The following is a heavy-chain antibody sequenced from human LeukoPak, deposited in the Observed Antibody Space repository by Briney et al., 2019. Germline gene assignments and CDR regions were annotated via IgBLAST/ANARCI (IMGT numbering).Heavy chain of an antibody. CDR3: ARGGLRVMVYRLYYMDV. CDR1: GGTFSNYA. J-gene: IGHJ6*03. Sequence: GASVKVSCKASGGTFSNYAISWVRQAPGQGLEWMGGIIPIFGTANYAQKFRGRVTITADKSTRTAYMELTRLRSDDTAVYYCARGGLRVMVYRLYYMDVWGKGTTVTVSS. V-gene: IGHV1-69*06. D-gene: IGHD2-8*01. CDR2: IIPIFGTA.